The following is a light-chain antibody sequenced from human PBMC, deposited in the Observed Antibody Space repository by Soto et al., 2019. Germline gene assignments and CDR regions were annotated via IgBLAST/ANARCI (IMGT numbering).Light chain of an antibody. CDR3: SSYTSSSTLYV. Sequence: QSVLTHPASVSGSPGQSITISCTGTISDVGGYNYVSWYQQHPGKAPKLMIYEVSNRPSGVSNRFSGSKPGNTASLTISGLQAEDEADYYCSSYTSSSTLYVFGTGTKVTVL. CDR2: EVS. CDR1: ISDVGGYNY. J-gene: IGLJ1*01. V-gene: IGLV2-14*01.